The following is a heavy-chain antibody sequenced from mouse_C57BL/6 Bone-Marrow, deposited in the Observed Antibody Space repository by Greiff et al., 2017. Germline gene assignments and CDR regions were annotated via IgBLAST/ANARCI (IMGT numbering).Heavy chain of an antibody. CDR2: IWGVGGT. J-gene: IGHJ3*01. Sequence: VKLVESGPGLVAPSPSLSITCTVSGFSLTSYGVDWVRQSPGKGLEWLGVIWGVGGTNYNSALNSRLGISKDNSKSQVFLKMNSLQTDDTAMYYCASDYDYDWFAYWGQGTLVTVSA. CDR1: GFSLTSYG. V-gene: IGHV2-6*01. D-gene: IGHD2-4*01. CDR3: ASDYDYDWFAY.